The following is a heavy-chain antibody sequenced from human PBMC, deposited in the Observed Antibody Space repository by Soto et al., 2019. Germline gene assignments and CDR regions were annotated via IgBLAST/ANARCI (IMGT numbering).Heavy chain of an antibody. V-gene: IGHV1-18*01. CDR1: GGTFSSYA. J-gene: IGHJ6*02. Sequence: QVQLVQSGAEVKKPGSSVKVSCKASGGTFSSYAISWVRQAPGQGLEWMGWISAYNGNTNYAQKLQGRVTMTTDTSTSTAYMELRSLRSDDTAVYYCARRRREDYYYGMDVWGQGTTVTVSS. CDR3: ARRRREDYYYGMDV. CDR2: ISAYNGNT. D-gene: IGHD6-25*01.